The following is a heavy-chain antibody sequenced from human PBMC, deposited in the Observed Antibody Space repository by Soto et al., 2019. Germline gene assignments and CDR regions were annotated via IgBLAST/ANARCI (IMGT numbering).Heavy chain of an antibody. CDR1: GYTFTDYG. CDR2: ISTYNGNT. J-gene: IGHJ4*02. D-gene: IGHD3-10*01. Sequence: QVHLVQSGTEVKKPGASVKVFCNASGYTFTDYGVSWVRQAPGQGLQWMGWISTYNGNTNYAPKLQGRVTLTRDTSKNTAYMELRSLRSNDTAVYYCARPSYGLVSYHDYWGQGTLVTVSS. CDR3: ARPSYGLVSYHDY. V-gene: IGHV1-18*01.